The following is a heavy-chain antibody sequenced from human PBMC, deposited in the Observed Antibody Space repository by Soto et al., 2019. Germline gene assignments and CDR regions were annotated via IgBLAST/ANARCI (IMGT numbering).Heavy chain of an antibody. D-gene: IGHD5-18*01. CDR2: ISSSGSTI. Sequence: GGSLRLSCAASGFTFSSYEMNWVRQAPGKGLEWVSYISSSGSTIYYADSVKGRFTISRDNAKNSLYLQMNSLRAEDTAVYYCASGDVDTAMAWDYWGQGTLVTVSS. J-gene: IGHJ4*02. CDR1: GFTFSSYE. CDR3: ASGDVDTAMAWDY. V-gene: IGHV3-48*03.